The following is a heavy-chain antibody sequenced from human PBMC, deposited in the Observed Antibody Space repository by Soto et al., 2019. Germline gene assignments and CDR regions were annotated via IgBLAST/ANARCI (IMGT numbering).Heavy chain of an antibody. CDR2: IYHSGSN. CDR3: ARVPDV. CDR1: GGSISSGGYS. J-gene: IGHJ6*02. V-gene: IGHV4-30-2*01. Sequence: QLQLQESGSGLVKPSQTLSLTCAVSGGSISSGGYSWGWIRQPPGKGLEWIGYIYHSGSNYYHPARKSRVTKTVDRSNNKFPLKQSSVTAADTAVYYCARVPDVWGHGTTVSVS.